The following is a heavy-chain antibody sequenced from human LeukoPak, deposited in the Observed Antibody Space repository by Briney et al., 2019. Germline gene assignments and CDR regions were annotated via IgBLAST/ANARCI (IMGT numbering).Heavy chain of an antibody. CDR1: GGSFSGYY. V-gene: IGHV4-34*01. CDR2: INHSGST. J-gene: IGHJ5*02. CDR3: ARWIMVRGVIMSGWFDP. D-gene: IGHD3-10*01. Sequence: SETLSLTCAVYGGSFSGYYWSWIRQPPGKGLEWIGEINHSGSTNYNPSLKSRVTISVDRSKNQFSLKLSSVTAADTAVYYCARWIMVRGVIMSGWFDPWGQGTLVTVSS.